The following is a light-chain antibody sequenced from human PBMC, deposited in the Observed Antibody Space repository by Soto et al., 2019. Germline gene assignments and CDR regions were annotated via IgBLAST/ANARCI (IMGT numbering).Light chain of an antibody. Sequence: QSVLTQPASVSGSPGQSITISCTGTSIDVGGYNSVSWYQQHPGKAPKLMIYEVSHRPSGVSNRFSGSKSANTASLTISGLQAEDEAHYYCSSFTTSTTYVFGTGTKVTVL. V-gene: IGLV2-14*03. J-gene: IGLJ1*01. CDR2: EVS. CDR1: SIDVGGYNS. CDR3: SSFTTSTTYV.